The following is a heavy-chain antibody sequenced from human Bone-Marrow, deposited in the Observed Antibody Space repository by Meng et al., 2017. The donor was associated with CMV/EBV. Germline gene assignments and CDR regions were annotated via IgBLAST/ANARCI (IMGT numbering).Heavy chain of an antibody. J-gene: IGHJ6*02. D-gene: IGHD4-11*01. CDR1: GDSFSKYA. V-gene: IGHV1-69*06. CDR2: IIPIVDTT. Sequence: SVKVSCKASGDSFSKYAISWVRQAPGQGLEWMGGIIPIVDTTNYAQKFRGRVTITADKSTRTAYMELSSLRSEDTAVYYCAGFHDYSKGYGMDVWGQGTTVTVSS. CDR3: AGFHDYSKGYGMDV.